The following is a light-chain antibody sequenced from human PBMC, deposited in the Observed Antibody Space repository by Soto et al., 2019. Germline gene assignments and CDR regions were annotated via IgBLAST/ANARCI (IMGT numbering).Light chain of an antibody. Sequence: DIQMTQSPSSLSAIEGDRVTITCRASQSVNTYLNWYQHKPGKAPKPLIYDASSLQSGVPSRFSGSGSGKEFTLTISSLQPEDSAVYYCQQSSSAPLTFGPGTKVDIK. CDR2: DAS. CDR3: QQSSSAPLT. V-gene: IGKV1-39*01. J-gene: IGKJ3*01. CDR1: QSVNTY.